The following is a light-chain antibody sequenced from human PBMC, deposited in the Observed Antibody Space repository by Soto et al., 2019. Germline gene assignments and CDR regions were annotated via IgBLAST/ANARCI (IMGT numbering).Light chain of an antibody. CDR2: AAA. Sequence: IRLTQSASSLSACVGDRVSIXCRASQDIASYFAWYQQRPGEAPKLLIYAAATLYAGVPSRFSGSGSGTDFALPITSLQAEDFATYYCQQLRMYPSTFGGGTKVDIK. V-gene: IGKV1-9*01. CDR3: QQLRMYPST. CDR1: QDIASY. J-gene: IGKJ4*01.